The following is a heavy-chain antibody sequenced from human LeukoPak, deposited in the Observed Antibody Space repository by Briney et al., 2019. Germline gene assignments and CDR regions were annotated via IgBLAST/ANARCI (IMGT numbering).Heavy chain of an antibody. Sequence: PGGSLRLSCAASGFTFSSYGMHWVRQAPGKGLEWVAFIRYDGSNKYYADSVKGRFTISRDNFKNTLYLQMNSLRAEDTAVYYCAKDLLPYDMKVYYYYYGMDVWGQGTTVTVSS. J-gene: IGHJ6*02. V-gene: IGHV3-30*02. CDR2: IRYDGSNK. D-gene: IGHD3-9*01. CDR3: AKDLLPYDMKVYYYYYGMDV. CDR1: GFTFSSYG.